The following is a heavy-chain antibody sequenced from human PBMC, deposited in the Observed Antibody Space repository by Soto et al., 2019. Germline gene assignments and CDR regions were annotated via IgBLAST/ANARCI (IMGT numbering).Heavy chain of an antibody. D-gene: IGHD1-1*01. CDR2: IKQDGSEK. CDR3: ARDPLWNGGYSYYYMDV. J-gene: IGHJ6*03. Sequence: EVQLVESGGGLVQPGGSLRLSCAASGFTFSSYWMNWVRQAPGKGLEWVANIKQDGSEKYYVDSVKGRFTISRDNAKNSLYLQMNSLRAEDTAVYYCARDPLWNGGYSYYYMDVWGKGTTVIVSS. CDR1: GFTFSSYW. V-gene: IGHV3-7*01.